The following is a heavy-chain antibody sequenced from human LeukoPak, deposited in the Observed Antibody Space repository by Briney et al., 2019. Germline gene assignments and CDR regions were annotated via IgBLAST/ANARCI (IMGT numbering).Heavy chain of an antibody. J-gene: IGHJ4*02. D-gene: IGHD3-16*02. V-gene: IGHV4-39*07. CDR3: ARGRSDYVWGSYRSDFWDY. CDR1: DGSISSRSVY. CDR2: NYYSGTS. Sequence: PSETLSLTCSVADGSISSRSVYWGWIRQSPGKGLEWIGSNYYSGTSYYNPSLKSRVTISVDTSKNQFSLKLSSVTAADTAVYYCARGRSDYVWGSYRSDFWDYWGQGTLVTVSS.